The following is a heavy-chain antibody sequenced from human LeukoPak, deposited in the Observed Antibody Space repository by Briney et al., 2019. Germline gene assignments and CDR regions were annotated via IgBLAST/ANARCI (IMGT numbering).Heavy chain of an antibody. CDR3: ARHLGLGAIAD. CDR1: GYSFTTYW. J-gene: IGHJ4*02. V-gene: IGHV5-51*01. D-gene: IGHD3/OR15-3a*01. CDR2: VYPGDSDT. Sequence: GESLKISCKASGYSFTTYWIGWVRQMPGKGLEWMGIVYPGDSDTKYSPSFQGQVTISADKSISTAYLQWNSLRASDTAMYYCARHLGLGAIADWGQGTLVTVSS.